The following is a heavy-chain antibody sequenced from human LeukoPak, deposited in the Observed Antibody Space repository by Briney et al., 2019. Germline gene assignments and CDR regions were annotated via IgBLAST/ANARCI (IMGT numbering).Heavy chain of an antibody. D-gene: IGHD6-13*01. J-gene: IGHJ4*02. V-gene: IGHV3-7*01. CDR1: GFTFRDYW. Sequence: GGSLRLSCAASGFTFRDYWMSWVRQAPGKGLEWVANIKEDGSVKYYVDSVKGRFTISRDNAKNSLYLQMNSLRAEDTAVYYCARGGYSSSWAIDYWGQGTLVTVSS. CDR3: ARGGYSSSWAIDY. CDR2: IKEDGSVK.